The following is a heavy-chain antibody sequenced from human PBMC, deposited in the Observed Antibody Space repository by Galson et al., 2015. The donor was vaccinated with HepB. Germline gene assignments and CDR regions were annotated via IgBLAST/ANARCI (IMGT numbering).Heavy chain of an antibody. CDR3: ARGDIVVVPAALDFDY. Sequence: SVKVSCKASGYTFTSYGISWVRQAPGQGLEWMGWISAYNGNTNYAQKLQGRVTMTTDTSASTAYMELRSLRSDDTAVYYCARGDIVVVPAALDFDYWGQGTLVTVSS. CDR1: GYTFTSYG. CDR2: ISAYNGNT. D-gene: IGHD2-2*01. V-gene: IGHV1-18*01. J-gene: IGHJ4*02.